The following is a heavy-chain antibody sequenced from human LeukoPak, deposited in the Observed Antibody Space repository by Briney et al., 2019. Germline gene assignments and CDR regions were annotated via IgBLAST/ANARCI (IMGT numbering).Heavy chain of an antibody. CDR3: ARLRGYTSGNPGY. CDR2: IYYNGDT. CDR1: GASISSSSYY. J-gene: IGHJ4*02. D-gene: IGHD5-18*01. V-gene: IGHV4-39*01. Sequence: SETLSLTCTVSGASISSSSYYWGWIRQPPGKGLEWIGSIYYNGDTYYNSSLKSRLTISVDTSKNQFTLKLSPMTAADTALYYCARLRGYTSGNPGYWGQGSLVTVSS.